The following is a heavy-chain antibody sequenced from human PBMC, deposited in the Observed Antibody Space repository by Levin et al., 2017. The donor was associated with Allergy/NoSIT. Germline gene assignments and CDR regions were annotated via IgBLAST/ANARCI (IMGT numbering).Heavy chain of an antibody. CDR2: FDPEDGET. J-gene: IGHJ5*02. D-gene: IGHD6-19*01. CDR3: ATGLIAVAGYSGWFDP. V-gene: IGHV1-24*01. Sequence: GESLKISCKVSGYTLTELSMHWVRQAPGKGLEWMGGFDPEDGETIYAQKFQGRVTMTEDTSTDTAYMELSSLRSEDTAVYYCATGLIAVAGYSGWFDPWGQGTLVTVSS. CDR1: GYTLTELS.